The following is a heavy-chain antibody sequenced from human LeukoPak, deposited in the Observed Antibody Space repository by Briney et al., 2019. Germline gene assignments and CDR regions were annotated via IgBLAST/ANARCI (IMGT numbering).Heavy chain of an antibody. D-gene: IGHD6-13*01. CDR3: ARNAGGYSSSWYPLALDY. CDR2: IYYSGST. J-gene: IGHJ4*02. V-gene: IGHV4-59*01. CDR1: GGSISSYY. Sequence: KPSETLSLTCTVSGGSISSYYWSWIRQPPGKGLEWIGYIYYSGSTNYNPSLKSRVTISVDTSKNQFSLKLSPVTAADTAVYYCARNAGGYSSSWYPLALDYWGRGTLVTVSS.